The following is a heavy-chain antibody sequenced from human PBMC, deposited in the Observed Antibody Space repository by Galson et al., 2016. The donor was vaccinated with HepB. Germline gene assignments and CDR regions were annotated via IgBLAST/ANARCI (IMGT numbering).Heavy chain of an antibody. CDR3: ARGSLWYDY. CDR2: IYHSGST. Sequence: WIRQPPGKGLEWIGSIYHSGSTYYNPSLKSRVTISVDTSKNQFSLKLSSVTAADTAVYYCARGSLWYDYWGQGTLVTVSS. V-gene: IGHV4-38-2*02. D-gene: IGHD6-13*01. J-gene: IGHJ4*02.